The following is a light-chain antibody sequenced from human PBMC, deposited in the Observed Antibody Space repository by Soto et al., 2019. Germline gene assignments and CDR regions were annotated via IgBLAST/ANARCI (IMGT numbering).Light chain of an antibody. Sequence: KITQSQSQLPASVGAGVTITCRASQDIRNSLAWFQQKPGKVPKSLIFATSNLQSGVPSRFSGSRSGTDFTLTISSLQPEDFATYYCQQCATYPFTFGPGTTVDIK. J-gene: IGKJ3*01. CDR1: QDIRNS. V-gene: IGKV1-16*01. CDR3: QQCATYPFT. CDR2: ATS.